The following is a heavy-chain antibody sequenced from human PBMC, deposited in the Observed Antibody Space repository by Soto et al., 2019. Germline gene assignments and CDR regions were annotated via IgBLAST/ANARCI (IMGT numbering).Heavy chain of an antibody. Sequence: SETLSLTCTVSGGSISSGDYYWSWIRQPPGKGLEWIGYIYYSGSTYYNPSLKSRVTISVDTSKNQFSLKLSSVTAADTAVYYCARSRITYYYGSGSSGGMDVWGQGTTVTVSS. V-gene: IGHV4-30-4*01. CDR2: IYYSGST. CDR3: ARSRITYYYGSGSSGGMDV. J-gene: IGHJ6*02. D-gene: IGHD3-10*01. CDR1: GGSISSGDYY.